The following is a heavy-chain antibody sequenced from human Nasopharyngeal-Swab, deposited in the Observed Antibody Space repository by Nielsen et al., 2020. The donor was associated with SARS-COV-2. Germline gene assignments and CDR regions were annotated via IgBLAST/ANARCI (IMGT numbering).Heavy chain of an antibody. J-gene: IGHJ6*03. V-gene: IGHV1-46*01. Sequence: VRQMSGKGLEWMGTINPSGGRTAYAQKFQGRVTMTRDTSTSTVYMELSSLRSDDTAVYYCARDLEAAASYYYFYMDVWGKGTTVTVSS. CDR3: ARDLEAAASYYYFYMDV. CDR2: INPSGGRT. D-gene: IGHD2-15*01.